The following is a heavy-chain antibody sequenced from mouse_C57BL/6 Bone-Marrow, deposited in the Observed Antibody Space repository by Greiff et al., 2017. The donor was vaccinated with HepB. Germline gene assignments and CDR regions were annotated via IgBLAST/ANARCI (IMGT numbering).Heavy chain of an antibody. D-gene: IGHD1-1*01. CDR1: EYEFPSHD. V-gene: IGHV5-2*01. CDR3: APLYYYGSRGAMDY. Sequence: DVQLVESGGGLVQPGESLKLSCESNEYEFPSHDMSWVRKTPEKRLELVAAINSDGGSTYYPDTMERRFIISRDNTKKTLYLQMSSLRSEDTALYYCAPLYYYGSRGAMDYWGQGTSVTVSS. J-gene: IGHJ4*01. CDR2: INSDGGST.